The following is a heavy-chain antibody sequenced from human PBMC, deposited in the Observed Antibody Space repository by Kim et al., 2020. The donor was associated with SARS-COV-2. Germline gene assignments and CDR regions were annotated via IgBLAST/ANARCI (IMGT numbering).Heavy chain of an antibody. Sequence: SETLSLTCTVSGGSISSYYWSWIRQPPGKGLEWIGYIYYSGSTNYNPSLKRRVTISVDTSKNQFSLKLSSVTAADTAVYYCARHGWDYGDYGGVGGWFDPWGQGTLVTVSS. CDR1: GGSISSYY. J-gene: IGHJ5*02. CDR2: IYYSGST. D-gene: IGHD4-17*01. V-gene: IGHV4-59*08. CDR3: ARHGWDYGDYGGVGGWFDP.